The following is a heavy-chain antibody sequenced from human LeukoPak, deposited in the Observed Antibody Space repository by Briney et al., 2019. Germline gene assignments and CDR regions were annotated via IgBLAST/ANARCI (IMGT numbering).Heavy chain of an antibody. CDR1: GYTFTGYY. CDR3: ARATRYYYGSGSYSNNWFDP. CDR2: INPNSGGT. V-gene: IGHV1-2*02. J-gene: IGHJ5*02. D-gene: IGHD3-10*01. Sequence: GASVKVSCKASGYTFTGYYMHWVRQAPGQGLEWMGWINPNSGGTNYAQKFQGRVTKTRGTSISTAYMELSRLRSDDTAVYYCARATRYYYGSGSYSNNWFDPWGQGTLVTVSS.